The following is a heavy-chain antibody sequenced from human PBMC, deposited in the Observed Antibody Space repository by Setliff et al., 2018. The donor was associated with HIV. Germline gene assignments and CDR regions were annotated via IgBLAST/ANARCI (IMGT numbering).Heavy chain of an antibody. CDR1: GGSVNDFY. Sequence: SETLSLTCTVSGGSVNDFYCNWIRQPPGKGPEWIGYIHSSGSTIYNPSLKSRITISLDTSKEQFSLELSSATAAVTAVYYCATLDHSGGNFLAYWGQGSLVTVSS. CDR3: ATLDHSGGNFLAY. V-gene: IGHV4-4*09. D-gene: IGHD2-21*02. CDR2: IHSSGST. J-gene: IGHJ4*02.